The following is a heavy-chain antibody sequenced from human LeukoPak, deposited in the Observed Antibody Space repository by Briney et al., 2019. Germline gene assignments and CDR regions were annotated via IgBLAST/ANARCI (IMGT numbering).Heavy chain of an antibody. Sequence: GGSLRLSCAASGFTFSSYSMNWVRQAPGKGLEWVSYISSSSTIYYADSVKGRFTISRDNAKNSLYLQMNSLRAEDTAVYYCAKDPMYSGSYYEVFDYWGQGTLVTVSS. CDR1: GFTFSSYS. CDR2: ISSSSTI. J-gene: IGHJ4*02. CDR3: AKDPMYSGSYYEVFDY. V-gene: IGHV3-48*01. D-gene: IGHD1-26*01.